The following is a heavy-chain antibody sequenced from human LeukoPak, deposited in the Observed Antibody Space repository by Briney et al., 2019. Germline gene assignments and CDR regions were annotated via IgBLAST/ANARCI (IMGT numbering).Heavy chain of an antibody. CDR1: GGSISSSSYY. V-gene: IGHV4-39*07. J-gene: IGHJ3*02. D-gene: IGHD3-3*02. CDR2: IYYSGST. Sequence: PSETLSLTCTVSGGSISSSSYYWGWIRQPPGKGLEWIGSIYYSGSTYYNPSLKSRVTISVDTSKNQFSLKLSSVTAADTAVYYCARFSTPLNAFDIWGQGTMVTVSS. CDR3: ARFSTPLNAFDI.